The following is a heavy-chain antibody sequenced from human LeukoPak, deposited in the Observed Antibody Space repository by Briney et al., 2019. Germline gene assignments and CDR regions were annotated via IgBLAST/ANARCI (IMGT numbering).Heavy chain of an antibody. CDR1: GGSISSGDYY. J-gene: IGHJ5*02. CDR3: ASGPIVGATTRWFDP. CDR2: INHSGST. Sequence: SETLSLTCTVSGGSISSGDYYWSWIRQPPGKGLEWIGEINHSGSTNYNPSLKSRVTISVDTSKNQFSLKLSSVTAADTAVYYCASGPIVGATTRWFDPWGQGTLVTVSS. V-gene: IGHV4-39*07. D-gene: IGHD1-26*01.